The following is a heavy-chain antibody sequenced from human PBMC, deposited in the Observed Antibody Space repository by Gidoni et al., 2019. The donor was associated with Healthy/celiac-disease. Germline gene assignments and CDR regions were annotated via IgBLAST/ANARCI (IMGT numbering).Heavy chain of an antibody. CDR1: GGTFSSYA. J-gene: IGHJ6*02. V-gene: IGHV1-69*01. CDR2: IIPLFGTA. D-gene: IGHD3-10*01. CDR3: ARDVPPSYYYGSGIYPYYGMDV. Sequence: QVQLVQSGAEVKKPGSSVKVSCKASGGTFSSYAISWVRQAPGQGLEWMGGIIPLFGTANDAQKFQGRVTITADESTSTAYMELSSLRSEDTAVYYCARDVPPSYYYGSGIYPYYGMDVWGQGTTVTVSS.